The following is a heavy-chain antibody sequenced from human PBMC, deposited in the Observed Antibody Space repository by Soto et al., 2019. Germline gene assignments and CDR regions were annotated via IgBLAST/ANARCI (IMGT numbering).Heavy chain of an antibody. CDR1: GGSISSGGYY. Sequence: SETLSLTCTVSGGSISSGGYYWSWIRQHPGKGLEWIGYIYYSGSTYYNPSLKSRVTISVDTSKNQFSLKLSSVTAADTAVYYCARVRGYYYDSSGYYYFDYWCQGTLVTVSS. J-gene: IGHJ4*02. V-gene: IGHV4-31*03. CDR3: ARVRGYYYDSSGYYYFDY. D-gene: IGHD3-22*01. CDR2: IYYSGST.